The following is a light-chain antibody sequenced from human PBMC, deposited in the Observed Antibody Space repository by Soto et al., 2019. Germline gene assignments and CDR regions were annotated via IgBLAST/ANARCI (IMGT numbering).Light chain of an antibody. CDR1: SSDVGGYNY. V-gene: IGLV2-8*01. Sequence: QSALTQPPSASGSPGQSVTISCTGTSSDVGGYNYVSWYQQHPGKAPKLMIYEVSKRPSGVPDRFSRSKTGNTASLTVSGLQAGDEADYYCSSYAGSNNVVFGGGTKLTVL. J-gene: IGLJ2*01. CDR2: EVS. CDR3: SSYAGSNNVV.